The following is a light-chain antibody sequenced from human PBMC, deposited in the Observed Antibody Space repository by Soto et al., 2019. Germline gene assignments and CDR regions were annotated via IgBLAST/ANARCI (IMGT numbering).Light chain of an antibody. CDR1: SSDVGGYNY. CDR3: SSYTSSSTVI. Sequence: QSALTQPASVSGSPGQSITISCTGTSSDVGGYNYVSWYQQHPGKAPQLMIYEVSNRPSGVSNRFSGSKSGNTASLTISGLHAEDEADYYCSSYTSSSTVIFGGGTKLTVL. V-gene: IGLV2-14*01. J-gene: IGLJ2*01. CDR2: EVS.